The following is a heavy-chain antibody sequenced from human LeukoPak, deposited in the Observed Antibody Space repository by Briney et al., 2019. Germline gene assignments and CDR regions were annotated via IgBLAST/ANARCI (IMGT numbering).Heavy chain of an antibody. CDR2: IKQDGNEK. Sequence: PGGSLRLSCAGSGFNFGNYWMSWVRQTPGKGLEWVANIKQDGNEKFYVDSVRGRFNIFRENDKNSLYLQMNSLRAEDTAVYYCARARRDGNTGLAFDIWGQGTMVTVSS. J-gene: IGHJ3*02. CDR3: ARARRDGNTGLAFDI. D-gene: IGHD5-24*01. CDR1: GFNFGNYW. V-gene: IGHV3-7*01.